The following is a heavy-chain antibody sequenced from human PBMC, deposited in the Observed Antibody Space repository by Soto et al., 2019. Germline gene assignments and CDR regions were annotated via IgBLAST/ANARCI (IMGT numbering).Heavy chain of an antibody. D-gene: IGHD3-10*01. J-gene: IGHJ6*03. Sequence: SETLSLTCAVYGGSFSGYYWSWIRQPPGKGLEWIGEINHSGSTNYNPSLKSRVTISVDTSKNQFSLKLSSVTAADTAVYYCARIYYGSGGYYMDVWGKGTTVTVSS. CDR3: ARIYYGSGGYYMDV. CDR1: GGSFSGYY. CDR2: INHSGST. V-gene: IGHV4-34*01.